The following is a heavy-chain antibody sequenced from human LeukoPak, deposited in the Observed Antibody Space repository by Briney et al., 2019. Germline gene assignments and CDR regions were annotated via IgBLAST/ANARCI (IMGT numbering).Heavy chain of an antibody. J-gene: IGHJ4*02. D-gene: IGHD5-18*01. CDR1: GGSIGSTSYY. Sequence: SETLSLTCTVSGGSIGSTSYYWDWIRQPPGKGLEWIGSIYYSGSAYYNPSLKTRVTISVDTSKSQFSLKLSSVTAADTAVYYCARRGRLAKVLGYWGQGTLVTVSS. CDR3: ARRGRLAKVLGY. V-gene: IGHV4-39*01. CDR2: IYYSGSA.